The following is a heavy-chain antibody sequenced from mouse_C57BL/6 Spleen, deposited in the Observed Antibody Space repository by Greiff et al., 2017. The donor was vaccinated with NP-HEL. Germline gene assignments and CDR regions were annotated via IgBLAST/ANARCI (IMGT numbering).Heavy chain of an antibody. Sequence: QVQLKQPGAELVKPGASVKLSCKASGYTFTSYWMQWVKQRPGQGLEWIGEIDPSDSYTNYNQKFKGKATLTVDTSSSTAYMQLSSLTSEDSAVYYCARTTVEKAYWGQGTLVTVSA. D-gene: IGHD1-1*01. CDR3: ARTTVEKAY. CDR2: IDPSDSYT. J-gene: IGHJ3*01. V-gene: IGHV1-50*01. CDR1: GYTFTSYW.